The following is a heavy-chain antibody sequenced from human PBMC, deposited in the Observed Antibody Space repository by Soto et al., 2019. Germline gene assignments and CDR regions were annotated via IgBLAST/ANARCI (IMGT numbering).Heavy chain of an antibody. D-gene: IGHD6-19*01. CDR2: INPSGGST. CDR1: GYTFTSYY. J-gene: IGHJ4*02. V-gene: IGHV1-46*04. Sequence: QVQLVQSGAEVKKPGASVKVSCKASGYTFTSYYMHWVRQAPGQGLEWMGIINPSGGSTSYAQKLQGRVTMTRDTSTSTVYLELSSLRSEDTAVYYFARVSVAGSEDWCQGTLVTVSS. CDR3: ARVSVAGSED.